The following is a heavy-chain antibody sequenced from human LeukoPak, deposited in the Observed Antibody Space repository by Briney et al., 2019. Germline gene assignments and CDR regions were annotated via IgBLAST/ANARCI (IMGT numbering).Heavy chain of an antibody. Sequence: SETLSLTCTVSGGFISSYYWSWIRQPPGKGLEWIGYIYYSGSTSYNPSLKSRATMSADTSKNQFSLRLSSVTAADTAVYYCARQGAYSGNDLAWYFDLWGRGTLVTVSS. CDR2: IYYSGST. J-gene: IGHJ2*01. D-gene: IGHD5-12*01. CDR3: ARQGAYSGNDLAWYFDL. CDR1: GGFISSYY. V-gene: IGHV4-59*08.